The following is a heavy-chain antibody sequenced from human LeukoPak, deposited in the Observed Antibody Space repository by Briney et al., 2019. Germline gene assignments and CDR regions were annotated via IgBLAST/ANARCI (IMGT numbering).Heavy chain of an antibody. Sequence: SVKVSCKASGGTFSSYAISWVRQAPGQGLEWMGGIIPIFGTANYAQKFQGRVTITADKSTSTAYMELSSLRSEDTAVYYCASGRDYDRPNYYGMDVWGKGTTVTVSS. J-gene: IGHJ6*04. CDR3: ASGRDYDRPNYYGMDV. CDR1: GGTFSSYA. D-gene: IGHD3-3*01. V-gene: IGHV1-69*06. CDR2: IIPIFGTA.